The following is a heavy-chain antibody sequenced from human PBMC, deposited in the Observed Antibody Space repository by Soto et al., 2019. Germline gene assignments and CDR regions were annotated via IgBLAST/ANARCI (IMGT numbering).Heavy chain of an antibody. CDR1: GDSVSSNSAA. V-gene: IGHV6-1*01. J-gene: IGHJ5*02. CDR3: ARDQIQLWAGWFDP. D-gene: IGHD5-18*01. CDR2: TYYRSKWYN. Sequence: SQTLSLTCAISGDSVSSNSAAWNSIRQSTSRGLEWLGRTYYRSKWYNDYAVSVKSRITINPDTSKNQFSLQLNSVTPEDTAVYYCARDQIQLWAGWFDPWGQGTLVTVSS.